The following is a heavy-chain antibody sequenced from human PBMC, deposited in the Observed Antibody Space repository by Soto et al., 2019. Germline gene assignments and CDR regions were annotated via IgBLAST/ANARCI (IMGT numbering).Heavy chain of an antibody. CDR2: TFASGST. D-gene: IGHD3-16*01. CDR3: GRTKRRCQWAVWN. J-gene: IGHJ4*01. V-gene: IGHV4-61*03. Sequence: QVQLQESGPGLVKPSETLSLTCTVSGDSVTSGLFFWSWIRQAPGKGLEWIGYTFASGSTHYSPSLRSRVSISIDNSKNHLALMLTAVTAADTAMYYCGRTKRRCQWAVWNWGQGTLVTVSS. CDR1: GDSVTSGLFF.